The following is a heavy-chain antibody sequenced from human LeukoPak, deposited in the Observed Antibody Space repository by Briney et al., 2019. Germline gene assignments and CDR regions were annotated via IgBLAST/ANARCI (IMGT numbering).Heavy chain of an antibody. V-gene: IGHV3-11*01. D-gene: IGHD3-10*01. Sequence: GGSLRLSCAASGFTFSDYYMSWIRQAPGKGLEWVSYISSSGSTIYYADSVKGRFTISRGNAKNSLYLQMNSLRAEDTAVYYCARDFYGSGSYSYFQHWGQGTLVTVSS. CDR2: ISSSGSTI. J-gene: IGHJ1*01. CDR3: ARDFYGSGSYSYFQH. CDR1: GFTFSDYY.